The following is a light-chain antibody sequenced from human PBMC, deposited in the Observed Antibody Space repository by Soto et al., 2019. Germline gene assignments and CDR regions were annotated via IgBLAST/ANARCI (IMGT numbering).Light chain of an antibody. V-gene: IGLV1-44*01. Sequence: QSALTQPPSASGTPGQRVSISCSGSSSNIGSNSVQWHQQLPGTAPNLLIYADNQRPSGVPDRFSGSKSGTSASLAITGLQSGDEADYYCAAWDDSLNGFVFGTGTKLTVL. CDR3: AAWDDSLNGFV. CDR2: ADN. CDR1: SSNIGSNS. J-gene: IGLJ1*01.